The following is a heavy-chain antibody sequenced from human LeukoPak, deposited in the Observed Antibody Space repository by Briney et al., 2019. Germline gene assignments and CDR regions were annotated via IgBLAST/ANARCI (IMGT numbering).Heavy chain of an antibody. CDR1: GFTFDDYA. CDR2: ISGDGGSI. V-gene: IGHV3-9*01. D-gene: IGHD3-22*01. J-gene: IGHJ3*02. Sequence: PGGSLRLSCAASGFTFDDYAMHWVRQAPGKGLEWVSGISGDGGSIGYADSVKGRFTISRDNAKNSLYLQMSSLRAEDTALYYCAKGQHYYDSSGHYVGHDAFDIWGQGTMVTVSS. CDR3: AKGQHYYDSSGHYVGHDAFDI.